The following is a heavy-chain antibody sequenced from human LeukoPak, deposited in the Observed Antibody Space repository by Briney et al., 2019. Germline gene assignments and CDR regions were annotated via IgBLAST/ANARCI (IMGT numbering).Heavy chain of an antibody. D-gene: IGHD4-23*01. CDR1: GYTFTGYY. J-gene: IGHJ3*01. CDR3: ARDMSTRVTPISYAFDV. CDR2: INPNGDRT. V-gene: IGHV1-46*01. Sequence: ASVKVSCKASGYTFTGYYMHWVRQAPGQGLEWLGIINPNGDRTNYARTFQGRVTMTRDTSTTTVYMELSSLRSEDTAVYYCARDMSTRVTPISYAFDVWGQGTMVTVSS.